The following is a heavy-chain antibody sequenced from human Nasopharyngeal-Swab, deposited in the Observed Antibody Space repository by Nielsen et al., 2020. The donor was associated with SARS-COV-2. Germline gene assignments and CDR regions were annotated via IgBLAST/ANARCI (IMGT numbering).Heavy chain of an antibody. D-gene: IGHD4-17*01. V-gene: IGHV3-64D*06. CDR2: ISSNGGRT. CDR3: VKGGYGVYFDY. J-gene: IGHJ4*02. CDR1: GFTFSSYA. Sequence: GESLKISCSASGFTFSSYAMHWVRQAPGKGLEYVSAISSNGGRTYYADSVKGRFTISRDNSKNTLYLQMSSLRAEDTAVYYCVKGGYGVYFDYWGQGTLVTVSS.